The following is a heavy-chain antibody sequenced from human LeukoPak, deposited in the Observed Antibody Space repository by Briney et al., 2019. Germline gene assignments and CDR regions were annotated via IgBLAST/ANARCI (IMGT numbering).Heavy chain of an antibody. D-gene: IGHD5-24*01. CDR2: VHYSGTT. Sequence: KPSETLSLTCTVSGVSISSSNNFWGWIRQPPGKGLEWIGSVHYSGTTYYIPSLKSRVTISVDTSKNQFSLKLSSVTAADTTVYYCARHEEEDGYNAKTFGYWGQGTLVTVSS. CDR3: ARHEEEDGYNAKTFGY. V-gene: IGHV4-39*01. J-gene: IGHJ4*02. CDR1: GVSISSSNNF.